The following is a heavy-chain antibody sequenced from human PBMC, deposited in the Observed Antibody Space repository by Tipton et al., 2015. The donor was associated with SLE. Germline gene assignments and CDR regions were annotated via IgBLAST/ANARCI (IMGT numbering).Heavy chain of an antibody. V-gene: IGHV4-61*09. Sequence: TLSLTCTVSGGSISSGHYYWSWFRQPAGKGLEWIGHIYTSGSTNYNPSLKSRVTISLDTSKNQFSLKLSSVTAAETAMYYCARDQGKWVQSFDYWGQGSLVTVSS. CDR2: IYTSGST. D-gene: IGHD5-18*01. CDR3: ARDQGKWVQSFDY. CDR1: GGSISSGHYY. J-gene: IGHJ4*02.